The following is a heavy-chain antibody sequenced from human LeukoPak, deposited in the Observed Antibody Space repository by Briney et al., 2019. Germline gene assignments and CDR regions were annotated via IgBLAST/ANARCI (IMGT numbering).Heavy chain of an antibody. CDR3: ARGPEECSSTSCYPYYYYYMDV. CDR1: GGSFSGYY. CDR2: INHSGST. D-gene: IGHD2-2*01. Sequence: SETLSLTRAVSGGSFSGYYWSWIRRPPGKGLEWIGEINHSGSTNYNPSLKSRVTISVDTSKNQFSLKLSSVTAADTAVYYCARGPEECSSTSCYPYYYYYMDVWGKGTTVTVSS. V-gene: IGHV4-34*01. J-gene: IGHJ6*03.